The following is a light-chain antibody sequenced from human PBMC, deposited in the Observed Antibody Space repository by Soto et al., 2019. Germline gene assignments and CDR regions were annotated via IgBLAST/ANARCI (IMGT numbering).Light chain of an antibody. CDR2: AAS. J-gene: IGKJ2*01. V-gene: IGKV1-39*01. CDR3: QQSYSIPDT. CDR1: QSISSY. Sequence: DIQMTQSPSSLSASVGARVTITCRASQSISSYLNWYQQKPGKASKLLIYAASSLQSGVLSRFSGSVSGTAFSRTISSLQPEDFATYYCQQSYSIPDTCGQGTKLEIK.